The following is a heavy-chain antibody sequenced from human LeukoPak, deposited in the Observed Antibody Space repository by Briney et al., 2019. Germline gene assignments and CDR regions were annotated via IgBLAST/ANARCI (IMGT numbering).Heavy chain of an antibody. J-gene: IGHJ3*02. CDR1: GYTFTDYY. V-gene: IGHV1-2*02. Sequence: ASVKVSCKASGYTFTDYYMHWVRQAPGQGLEWMGWINPNSGGPNYAQKFQGRVTMTRDTSISTAYMELSRLRSDDAAVYYCARQYCSGGSCYLDAFDIWGQGTMVTVSS. CDR3: ARQYCSGGSCYLDAFDI. CDR2: INPNSGGP. D-gene: IGHD2-15*01.